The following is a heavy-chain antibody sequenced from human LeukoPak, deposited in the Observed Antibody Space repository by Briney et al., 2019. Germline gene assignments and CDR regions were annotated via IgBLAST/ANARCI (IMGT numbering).Heavy chain of an antibody. V-gene: IGHV4-34*01. CDR3: ARRLSGRFLEWLPNWFDP. D-gene: IGHD3-3*01. CDR2: INHSGST. J-gene: IGHJ5*02. CDR1: GGSFSGYY. Sequence: SETLSLTCAVYGGSFSGYYWSWIRQPPGKGLEWIGEINHSGSTNYNPSLKSRVTISVDTSKNQFSLKLSSVTAADTAVYYCARRLSGRFLEWLPNWFDPWGQGTLVTVSS.